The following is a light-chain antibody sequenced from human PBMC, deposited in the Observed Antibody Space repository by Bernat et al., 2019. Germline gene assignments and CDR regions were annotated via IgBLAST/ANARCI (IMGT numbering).Light chain of an antibody. J-gene: IGLJ1*01. CDR3: CSFATSITYV. V-gene: IGLV2-23*02. CDR1: SSDVGSYNH. Sequence: QSALTQPASVSGSPGQSITISCTGTSSDVGSYNHVSWYQQHPGKAPKLMIYEVTKRPSGVSDRFSGSKSGDTASLTISALQAEDEADYYCCSFATSITYVFGPGTKVTVL. CDR2: EVT.